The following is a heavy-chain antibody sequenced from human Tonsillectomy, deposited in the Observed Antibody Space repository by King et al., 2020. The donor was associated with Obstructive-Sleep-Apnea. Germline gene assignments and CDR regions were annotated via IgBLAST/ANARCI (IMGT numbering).Heavy chain of an antibody. CDR1: GGSISSGDYY. V-gene: IGHV4-31*03. J-gene: IGHJ5*02. Sequence: QLQESGPGLVKPSQTLSLTCTISGGSISSGDYYWSWIRQPPGKALEWIGYISYSGSTYYNPSLKSRVTITVDTAKNQFSLKLNSVTAADTAVYYCAGTYGSGVDWFDPWGQGTLVTVSS. CDR2: ISYSGST. CDR3: AGTYGSGVDWFDP. D-gene: IGHD3-10*01.